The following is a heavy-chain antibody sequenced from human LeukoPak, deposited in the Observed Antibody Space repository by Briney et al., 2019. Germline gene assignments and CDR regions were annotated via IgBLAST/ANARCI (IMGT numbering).Heavy chain of an antibody. CDR1: GYTFTSYD. CDR2: MNPNSGNT. Sequence: ASVKVSCKASGYTFTSYDINWVRQATGQGLEWMGWMNPNSGNTGYAQKFQGRVTMTRNTSISTAYMELSSLRSEDTAVYYCAKDLLGVGYSYGPLSDYWGQGTLVTVSS. CDR3: AKDLLGVGYSYGPLSDY. J-gene: IGHJ4*02. V-gene: IGHV1-8*01. D-gene: IGHD5-18*01.